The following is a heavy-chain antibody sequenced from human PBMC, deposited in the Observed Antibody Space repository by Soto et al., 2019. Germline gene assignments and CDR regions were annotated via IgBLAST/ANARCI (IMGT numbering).Heavy chain of an antibody. Sequence: QVQLVQSGAEVKKPGASVKVSCKASGYTFTSYYMHWVRQAPGQGLEWMGIINPSGGSTSYAQKFQGRVTMTRDTSTSTVYMELSSLRSEDTAVYYCARESITGTTKNAFDIWGQGTMVTVSS. CDR3: ARESITGTTKNAFDI. D-gene: IGHD1-7*01. V-gene: IGHV1-46*01. J-gene: IGHJ3*02. CDR2: INPSGGST. CDR1: GYTFTSYY.